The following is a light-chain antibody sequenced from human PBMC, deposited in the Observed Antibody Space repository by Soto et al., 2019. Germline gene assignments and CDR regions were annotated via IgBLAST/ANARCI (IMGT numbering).Light chain of an antibody. Sequence: DTQMTQSPSTLSSSVGDRVTITCRASQSIGSWLAWYQQKPGKAPKLLIYKTSILENGVPSRFSGSGSGTDFTLTIRDVQPDDFAIYYCQQYNSYRAFGQGTKVDIK. CDR1: QSIGSW. CDR3: QQYNSYRA. V-gene: IGKV1-5*03. J-gene: IGKJ1*01. CDR2: KTS.